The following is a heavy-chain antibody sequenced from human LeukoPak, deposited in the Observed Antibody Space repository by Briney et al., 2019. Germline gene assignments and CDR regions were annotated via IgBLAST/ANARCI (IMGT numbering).Heavy chain of an antibody. D-gene: IGHD3-22*01. V-gene: IGHV4-39*01. Sequence: SETLSLTCTVFGGSVNNDNYYWGWIRQPPGKGLEWIGSIYYSGSTYYTPSLKSRVTISVDTSKNQFSLKLSSVTAADTAVYYCARHASRSSYSDRTNYFDFWGQETLVTVSS. CDR2: IYYSGST. J-gene: IGHJ4*02. CDR1: GGSVNNDNYY. CDR3: ARHASRSSYSDRTNYFDF.